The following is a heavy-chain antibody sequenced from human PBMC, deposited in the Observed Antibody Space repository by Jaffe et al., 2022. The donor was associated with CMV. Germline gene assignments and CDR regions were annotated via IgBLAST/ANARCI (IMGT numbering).Heavy chain of an antibody. J-gene: IGHJ3*02. D-gene: IGHD5-18*01. Sequence: QVQLVESGGGVVQPGRSLRLSCAASGFTFSSYGMHWVRQAPGKGLEWVAVIWYDGSNKYYADSVKGRFTISRDNSKNTLYLQMNSLRAEDTAVYYCARGTYSYGFLGAFDIWGQGTMVTVSS. CDR2: IWYDGSNK. CDR1: GFTFSSYG. V-gene: IGHV3-33*01. CDR3: ARGTYSYGFLGAFDI.